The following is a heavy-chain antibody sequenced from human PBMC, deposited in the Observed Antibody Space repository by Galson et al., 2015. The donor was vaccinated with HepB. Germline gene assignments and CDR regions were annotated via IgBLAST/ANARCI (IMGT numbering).Heavy chain of an antibody. Sequence: SLRLSCAASGFTFSSYTMGWVRQAPGKGLEWVSGIKGGGDTYYADSVKGRFSISRDNSKNTLYLQMNSLRAEDTAVNHCAKTDSIYIRRPFDLWGQGTMVTVSS. CDR3: AKTDSIYIRRPFDL. CDR1: GFTFSSYT. J-gene: IGHJ3*01. D-gene: IGHD3-22*01. V-gene: IGHV3-23*01. CDR2: IKGGGDT.